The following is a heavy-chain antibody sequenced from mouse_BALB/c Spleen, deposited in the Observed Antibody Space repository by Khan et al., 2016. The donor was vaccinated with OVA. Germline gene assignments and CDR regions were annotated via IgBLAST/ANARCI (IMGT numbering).Heavy chain of an antibody. J-gene: IGHJ4*01. V-gene: IGHV1-7*01. D-gene: IGHD6-1*01. CDR3: AASIHFYYSMDY. Sequence: QVRLQQSGAELAKPGASVKMSCKASGYTFTSYWMHWVKQRPGQGLEWIGYINPSTGYTEYNQKFKDKATLTTDKSSSTAYMQLSSLTSEDSAGYFCAASIHFYYSMDYWGQGTSVTVST. CDR1: GYTFTSYW. CDR2: INPSTGYT.